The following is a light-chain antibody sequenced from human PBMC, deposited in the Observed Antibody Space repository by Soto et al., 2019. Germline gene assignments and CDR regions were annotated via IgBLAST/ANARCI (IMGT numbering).Light chain of an antibody. CDR1: QSVSSSY. CDR3: QKYGSSPPT. J-gene: IGKJ1*01. V-gene: IGKV3-20*01. Sequence: ETVLTQSPGTLSLSAGERATLSCRASQSVSSSYLAWYQQNPGQAPRLLIYGTSSRATGIPDRFSGSGSGTDFTITISRLEPEDFEMYYCQKYGSSPPTFGQGTKV. CDR2: GTS.